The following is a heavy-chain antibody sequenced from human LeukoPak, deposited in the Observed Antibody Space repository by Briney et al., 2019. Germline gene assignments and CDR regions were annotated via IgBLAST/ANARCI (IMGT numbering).Heavy chain of an antibody. Sequence: GGSLRLSCAASGFTFSSYRMNWVRQAPGKGLEWVSSISSSSSYIYYADSVKGRFTISRDNAKNSLYLQMNSLRAEDTAVYYCARNRIAAAVGVFDYWGQGTLVTVSS. V-gene: IGHV3-21*01. J-gene: IGHJ4*02. D-gene: IGHD6-13*01. CDR3: ARNRIAAAVGVFDY. CDR1: GFTFSSYR. CDR2: ISSSSSYI.